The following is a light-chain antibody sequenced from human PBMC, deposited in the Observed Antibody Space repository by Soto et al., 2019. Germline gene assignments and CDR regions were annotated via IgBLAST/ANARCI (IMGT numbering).Light chain of an antibody. Sequence: QSVLTQPPSVSGAPGQRVTISCTGSSSNIGAGYDVHWYQQLPGTAPKLLIYGNSNRPSGVPDRFSGSESGTSASLAITGLQAEDEADYYCQSYDSSLSGVIFGRGTKLTV. J-gene: IGLJ2*01. CDR2: GNS. CDR3: QSYDSSLSGVI. CDR1: SSNIGAGYD. V-gene: IGLV1-40*01.